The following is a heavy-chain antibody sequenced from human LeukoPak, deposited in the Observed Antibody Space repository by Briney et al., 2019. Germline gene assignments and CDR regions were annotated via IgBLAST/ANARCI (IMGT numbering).Heavy chain of an antibody. Sequence: ASVKVSCKASGYTFTGYYMHWVRQAPGQGLEWMGWINPNSGGTNYAQKFQGRVTMTRDTSISTAYMELSRLRSDDTAVYYCARDSTIFGVVIYYMDVWGKGTTVTVSS. D-gene: IGHD3-3*01. J-gene: IGHJ6*03. CDR1: GYTFTGYY. CDR2: INPNSGGT. CDR3: ARDSTIFGVVIYYMDV. V-gene: IGHV1-2*02.